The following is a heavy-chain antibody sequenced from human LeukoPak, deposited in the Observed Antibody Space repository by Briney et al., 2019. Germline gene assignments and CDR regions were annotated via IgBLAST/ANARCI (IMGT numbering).Heavy chain of an antibody. CDR1: GGSISSYY. J-gene: IGHJ3*02. V-gene: IGHV4-59*01. Sequence: PSETLSLTCTVSGGSISSYYWSWIRQPPGKGLEWIGYIYYSGSTNYNPSLKSRVTISVDTSKNQFSLKLSSVTAAYTAVYYCARCGYYDSIGHAFDIWGQGTMVTVSS. CDR2: IYYSGST. CDR3: ARCGYYDSIGHAFDI. D-gene: IGHD3-22*01.